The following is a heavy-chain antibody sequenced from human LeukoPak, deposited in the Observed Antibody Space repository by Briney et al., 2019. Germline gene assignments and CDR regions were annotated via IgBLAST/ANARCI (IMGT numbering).Heavy chain of an antibody. J-gene: IGHJ4*02. V-gene: IGHV1-2*06. CDR2: INPYSGDT. Sequence: ASVKVSCKASGYTFTGYHIHWVRQAHGQGLEWMGRINPYSGDTNVAQKFQGRVTMTRDTSITTAYMDLRSLTPDDTAVYFCARDQGSLTRSWYTGYWGQGTQVTVSS. D-gene: IGHD6-13*01. CDR3: ARDQGSLTRSWYTGY. CDR1: GYTFTGYH.